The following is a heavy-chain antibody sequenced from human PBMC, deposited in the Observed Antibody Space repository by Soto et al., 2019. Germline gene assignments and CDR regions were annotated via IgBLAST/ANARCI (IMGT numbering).Heavy chain of an antibody. D-gene: IGHD3-10*01. CDR2: MNPNSGNT. Sequence: ASVKVSCKASGYTFTSYDINWVRQATGQGLEWMGWMNPNSGNTGYAQKFQGRVTMTRNTSIGTAYMELSSLRSEDTAVYYCASGGYYYGSGDYYYYYMDVWGKGTTVTVSS. CDR3: ASGGYYYGSGDYYYYYMDV. J-gene: IGHJ6*03. CDR1: GYTFTSYD. V-gene: IGHV1-8*01.